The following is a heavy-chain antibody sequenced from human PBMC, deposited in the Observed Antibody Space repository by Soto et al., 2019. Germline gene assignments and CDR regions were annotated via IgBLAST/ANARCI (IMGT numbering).Heavy chain of an antibody. CDR2: ISGTTSYI. CDR1: GFTFTRYS. CDR3: ARESEDLTSNFHY. J-gene: IGHJ4*02. Sequence: PXGSLRLSCAASGFTFTRYSMNLVRQAPGKGLEWVSSISGTTSYIYYGDSMKGRFTISRDNAKNSLYLEMNSLRAEDTAVYYCARESEDLTSNFHYSGQRTLGTLSS. V-gene: IGHV3-21*06. D-gene: IGHD7-27*01.